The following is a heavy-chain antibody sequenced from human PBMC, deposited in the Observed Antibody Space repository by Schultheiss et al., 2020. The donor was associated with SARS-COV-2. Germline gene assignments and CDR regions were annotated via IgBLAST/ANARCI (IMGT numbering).Heavy chain of an antibody. CDR2: INHSGST. J-gene: IGHJ6*03. CDR3: ARVTVSFDFWSGYRYYYYMDV. D-gene: IGHD3-3*01. V-gene: IGHV4-34*01. CDR1: GGSFSGYY. Sequence: GSLRLSCAVYGGSFSGYYWSWIRQPPGKGLEWIGEINHSGSTNYNPSLKSRVTISVDTSKNQFSLKLSSVTAADTAVYYCARVTVSFDFWSGYRYYYYMDVWGKGTTVTVSS.